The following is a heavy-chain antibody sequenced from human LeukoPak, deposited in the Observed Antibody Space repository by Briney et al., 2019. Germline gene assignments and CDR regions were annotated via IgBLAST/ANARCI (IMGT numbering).Heavy chain of an antibody. CDR1: GYTFTNYT. CDR2: IDTNTGNP. D-gene: IGHD3-3*01. Sequence: ASVKVSCKASGYTFTNYTLNWVRQAPGQGLEWMGWIDTNTGNPTYAQGFIGRFVFSLDTSVTTAYLQISSLKAEDTAVYYCARALAQAPTYYDFWSGYTTPVFYFDYWGQGTLVTVSS. CDR3: ARALAQAPTYYDFWSGYTTPVFYFDY. V-gene: IGHV7-4-1*02. J-gene: IGHJ4*02.